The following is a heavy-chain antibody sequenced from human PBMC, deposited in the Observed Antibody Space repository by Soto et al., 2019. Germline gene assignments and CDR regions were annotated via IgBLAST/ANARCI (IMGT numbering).Heavy chain of an antibody. CDR2: ISGSGGST. CDR3: AKDNRGSSTSCYDY. D-gene: IGHD2-2*01. J-gene: IGHJ4*02. V-gene: IGHV3-23*01. CDR1: GFTFSSYA. Sequence: GGSLRLSCAASGFTFSSYAMSWVRQAPGKGLEWVSAISGSGGSTYYADSVKGRFTISRDNSKNTLYLQMNSLRAEDTAVYYCAKDNRGSSTSCYDYWGQGTLVTVSS.